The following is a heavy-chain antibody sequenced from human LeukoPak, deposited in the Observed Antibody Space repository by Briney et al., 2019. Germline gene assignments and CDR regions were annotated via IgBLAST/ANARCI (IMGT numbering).Heavy chain of an antibody. J-gene: IGHJ4*02. Sequence: GGSLRLSCAASRFTLKDYAMNWVRQAPGKGLEWVSTISGSGTGTYYADSVKGRFTISRDNSRNTLHLQMDSLRADDTAVYYCATSYSSSSGPFDSWGQGTLVTVSS. CDR1: RFTLKDYA. V-gene: IGHV3-23*01. CDR3: ATSYSSSSGPFDS. D-gene: IGHD6-6*01. CDR2: ISGSGTGT.